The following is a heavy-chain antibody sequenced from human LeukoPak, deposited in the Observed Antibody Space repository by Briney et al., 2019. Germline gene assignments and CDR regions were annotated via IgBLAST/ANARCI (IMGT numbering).Heavy chain of an antibody. CDR1: ALTFSSYA. CDR2: IRGSGGST. Sequence: PGGSLRLSCAASALTFSSYAMSWVRQAPGKGLEWVSGIRGSGGSTYYADSVKGRFTISRDNSKNTMYLQMNSLRAEDTAVYYCAKDVDDYYDSSGPRWFDPWGQGTLVTVSS. CDR3: AKDVDDYYDSSGPRWFDP. D-gene: IGHD3-22*01. J-gene: IGHJ5*02. V-gene: IGHV3-23*01.